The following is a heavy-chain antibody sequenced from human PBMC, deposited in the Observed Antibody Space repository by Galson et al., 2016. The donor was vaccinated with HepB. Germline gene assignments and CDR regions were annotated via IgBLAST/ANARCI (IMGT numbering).Heavy chain of an antibody. CDR1: GYTFSSYY. J-gene: IGHJ4*02. V-gene: IGHV1-46*01. CDR3: ARGADSGYDLGDF. CDR2: INPSGGFT. Sequence: SVKVSCKASGYTFSSYYLHWVRQAPGQELEWMGIINPSGGFTSDAQKFQGRVAMTRDTSTSTVYMELSSLRSEDTAVYYCARGADSGYDLGDFWGQGTLVTVSS. D-gene: IGHD5-12*01.